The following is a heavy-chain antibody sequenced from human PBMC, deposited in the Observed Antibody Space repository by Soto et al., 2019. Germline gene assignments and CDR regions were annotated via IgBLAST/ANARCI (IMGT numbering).Heavy chain of an antibody. D-gene: IGHD2-15*01. CDR3: ARGKCSGGSCYSSYYGMDV. V-gene: IGHV1-18*01. CDR1: GYTFTSYG. J-gene: IGHJ6*02. CDR2: ISAYNGNT. Sequence: GASVKVSCKASGYTFTSYGISWVRQAPGQGLEWMGWISAYNGNTNYAQKLQGRVTMTTDTSTSTAYMELRSLRSDDTAVYYCARGKCSGGSCYSSYYGMDVWGQGTTVTVS.